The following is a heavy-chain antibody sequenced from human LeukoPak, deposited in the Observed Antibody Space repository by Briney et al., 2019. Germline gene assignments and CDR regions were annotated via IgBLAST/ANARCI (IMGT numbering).Heavy chain of an antibody. V-gene: IGHV1-18*01. CDR2: ISAYNGNT. D-gene: IGHD2/OR15-2a*01. Sequence: AAVRVSCTASGYTFTSYGISGVRQAPGEGVEWMAWISAYNGNTHYAQKFQDRITITTDTSTTTAYMEMTSLRSDDTAGYYSAREISAEFDYWGQGTLVTVSS. CDR3: AREISAEFDY. J-gene: IGHJ4*02. CDR1: GYTFTSYG.